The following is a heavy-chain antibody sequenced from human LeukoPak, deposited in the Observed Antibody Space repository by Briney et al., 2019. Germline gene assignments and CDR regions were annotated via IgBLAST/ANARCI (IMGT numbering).Heavy chain of an antibody. Sequence: ASVKVSCKASGYTFTSYDINWVRQATGQGLEWMGWMNPNSGNTGYAQKFQGSVTMTRNTSISTAYMELSSLRSEDTAVYYCAKPAKPLSSSWYDWLDPWGQGTLVTVSS. CDR3: AKPAKPLSSSWYDWLDP. J-gene: IGHJ5*02. V-gene: IGHV1-8*01. CDR2: MNPNSGNT. D-gene: IGHD6-13*01. CDR1: GYTFTSYD.